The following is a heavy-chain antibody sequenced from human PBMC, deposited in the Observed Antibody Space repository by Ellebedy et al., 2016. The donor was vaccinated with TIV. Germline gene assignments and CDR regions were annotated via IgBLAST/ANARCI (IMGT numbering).Heavy chain of an antibody. J-gene: IGHJ5*02. CDR3: ARLNTRYFDWLYWFDP. CDR2: IYYSGST. D-gene: IGHD3-9*01. Sequence: MPSETLSLTCTVSGGSISSYYWSWIRQPPGKGLEWIGYIYYSGSTNYNPSLKSRVTISVDTSKNQFSLKLSSVTAADTAVYYCARLNTRYFDWLYWFDPWGQGTLVTVSS. CDR1: GGSISSYY. V-gene: IGHV4-59*01.